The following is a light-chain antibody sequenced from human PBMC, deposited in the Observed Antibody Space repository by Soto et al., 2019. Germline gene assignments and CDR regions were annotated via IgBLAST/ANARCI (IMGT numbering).Light chain of an antibody. V-gene: IGKV3-15*01. CDR2: GAS. CDR3: QQYNNWPWT. J-gene: IGKJ1*01. Sequence: EIVMTQSPATLSVSPGERATRSCRASQSVSSNLAWYQQKPGQAPRLLIYGASTRATGIPARFSGSGSGTEFTLTISSLQSEDFAVYYCQQYNNWPWTFGQGTKV. CDR1: QSVSSN.